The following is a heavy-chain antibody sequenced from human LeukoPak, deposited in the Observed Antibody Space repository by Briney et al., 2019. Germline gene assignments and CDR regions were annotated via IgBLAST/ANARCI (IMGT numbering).Heavy chain of an antibody. D-gene: IGHD3-22*01. V-gene: IGHV3-11*04. Sequence: GGSLRLSCAASGFTFSDYYMSWIRQAPGKGLEWVSYISSSGSTIYYADSVKGRFTISRDNAKNSLYLQMNSLRAEDTAVYYCARVRHYYDSSGYPLGHWGQGTLVTVSS. CDR2: ISSSGSTI. CDR3: ARVRHYYDSSGYPLGH. CDR1: GFTFSDYY. J-gene: IGHJ4*02.